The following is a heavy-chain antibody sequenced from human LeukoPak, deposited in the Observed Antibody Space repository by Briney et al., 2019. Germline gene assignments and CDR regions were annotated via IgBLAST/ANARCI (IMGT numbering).Heavy chain of an antibody. CDR2: ISGGGGST. D-gene: IGHD6-25*01. CDR1: GFTFSSYG. CDR3: AKDYSSGWYFNY. J-gene: IGHJ4*02. Sequence: AGGSLRLSCAASGFTFSSYGMSWVRQASGKGLEWVAAISGGGGSTSYADSVKGRFTISRDNSNNTLYLQMNSLRAEDTAVYYCAKDYSSGWYFNYWGQGTLVTVSS. V-gene: IGHV3-23*01.